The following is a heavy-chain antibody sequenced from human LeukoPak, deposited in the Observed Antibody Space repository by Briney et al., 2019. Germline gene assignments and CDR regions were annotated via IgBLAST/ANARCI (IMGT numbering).Heavy chain of an antibody. CDR1: GFTFSTYA. CDR2: ISGDGGTI. CDR3: AKGGFNYYDSS. D-gene: IGHD3-22*01. V-gene: IGHV3-23*01. J-gene: IGHJ4*02. Sequence: PGGSLRLSCAASGFTFSTYAMSWVRQAPGKGLEWVSAISGDGGTIYYADSVKGRFTISRDNSKNTLYLQMNSLRADDTAVYYCAKGGFNYYDSSGGQGTLVTVSS.